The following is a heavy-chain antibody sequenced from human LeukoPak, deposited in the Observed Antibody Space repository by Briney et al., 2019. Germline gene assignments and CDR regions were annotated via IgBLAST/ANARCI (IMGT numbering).Heavy chain of an antibody. D-gene: IGHD5-18*01. Sequence: PGGSLRLSCAASGLTVSTNYMSWVRQAPGKGLEWVSVINGDYSTYYADSVKGRFTISRDNSKNTLYLQMNSLRVEDTAVYYCARGPSGVTFDYWGQGTLVTVSS. CDR3: ARGPSGVTFDY. V-gene: IGHV3-53*01. CDR1: GLTVSTNY. J-gene: IGHJ4*02. CDR2: INGDYST.